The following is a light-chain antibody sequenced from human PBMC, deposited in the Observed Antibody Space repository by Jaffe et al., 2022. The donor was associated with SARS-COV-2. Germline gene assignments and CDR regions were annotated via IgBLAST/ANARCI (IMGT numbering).Light chain of an antibody. CDR1: QSIRSW. J-gene: IGKJ1*01. V-gene: IGKV1-5*03. Sequence: DIQMTQSPSTLSASVGDRVIITCRASQSIRSWLAWYQQKPGKAPKLLIYKASSLQSGVPSRFSGSGSGTEFTLTISSLQPDDFATYHCQQYNNYWTFGQGTKVEIK. CDR3: QQYNNYWT. CDR2: KAS.